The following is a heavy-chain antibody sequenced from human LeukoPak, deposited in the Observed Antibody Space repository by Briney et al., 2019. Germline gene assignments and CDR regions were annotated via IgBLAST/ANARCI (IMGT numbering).Heavy chain of an antibody. CDR1: GYTFTSYD. D-gene: IGHD2-8*01. J-gene: IGHJ4*02. V-gene: IGHV1-8*03. CDR3: ARGYLNGPYYFDY. CDR2: MNPGSGYT. Sequence: ASVKVSCKASGYTFTSYDINWVRQATGQGLEWMGWMNPGSGYTGYAQKFQGRVTITRDTSISTAYMELSSLRSEDTAVYYCARGYLNGPYYFDYWGQGTLVTVSS.